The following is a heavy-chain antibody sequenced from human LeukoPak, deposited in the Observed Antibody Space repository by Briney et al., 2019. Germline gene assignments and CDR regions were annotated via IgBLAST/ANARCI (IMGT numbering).Heavy chain of an antibody. V-gene: IGHV4-39*01. J-gene: IGHJ4*02. CDR1: GGSISSSSYY. CDR2: IYYSGST. Sequence: SETLSLTCTVSGGSISSSSYYWGWIRQPPGTGLEWIGSIYYSGSTYYNPSLKSRVTISVDTSKNQFSLKLSSVTAADTAVYYCARLRLRYSSSRLDYWGQGTLVTVSS. CDR3: ARLRLRYSSSRLDY. D-gene: IGHD6-13*01.